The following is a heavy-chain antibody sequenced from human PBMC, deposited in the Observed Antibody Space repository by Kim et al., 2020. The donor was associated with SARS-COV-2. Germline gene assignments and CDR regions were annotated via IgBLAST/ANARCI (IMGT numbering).Heavy chain of an antibody. CDR1: GFTVSSKY. CDR3: ARVKSRGIQLWFPGYFDY. Sequence: GGSLRLSCAASGFTVSSKYMSWVRQAPGKGLEWVSVIYSGGSTYYADSVKGRFTISRDNSKNTLYLQMHSLRAEDTAVYYCARVKSRGIQLWFPGYFDYWGQGTLVTVSS. V-gene: IGHV3-53*01. CDR2: IYSGGST. J-gene: IGHJ4*02. D-gene: IGHD5-18*01.